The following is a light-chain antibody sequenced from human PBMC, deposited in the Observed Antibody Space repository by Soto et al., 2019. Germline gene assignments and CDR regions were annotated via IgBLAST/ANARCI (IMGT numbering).Light chain of an antibody. CDR2: YVS. Sequence: QSVLTQPASVSGSPGHSITISCTGTSSDVGGYDYVSWYQQYPGKAPKLMIYYVSDRPSGVSDRFSGSKSGNTASLTISGLQAEDEADYYCSSYASSNTLVFGTGTKVTVL. CDR1: SSDVGGYDY. CDR3: SSYASSNTLV. V-gene: IGLV2-14*01. J-gene: IGLJ1*01.